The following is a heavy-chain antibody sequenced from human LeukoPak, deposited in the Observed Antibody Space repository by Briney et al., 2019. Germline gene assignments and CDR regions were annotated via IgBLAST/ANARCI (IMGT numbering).Heavy chain of an antibody. J-gene: IGHJ6*02. Sequence: GGSLRLSCAASGFTVSSNYMSWVRQAPGKGLEWVSDIYSGGSTYYADSVKGRLTISRDNSKNTLYLQMNSLRAEDTAVYYCAREGSWASGGMDVWGQGTTVTVSS. CDR2: IYSGGST. CDR3: AREGSWASGGMDV. D-gene: IGHD6-13*01. V-gene: IGHV3-66*01. CDR1: GFTVSSNY.